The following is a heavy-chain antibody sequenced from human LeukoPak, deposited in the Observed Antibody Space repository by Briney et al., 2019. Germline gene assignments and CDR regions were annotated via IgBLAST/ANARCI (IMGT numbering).Heavy chain of an antibody. CDR3: ARGFLGDAFDI. Sequence: GGSLSLSCAASGFTFRRYDMHWVRQATGKGLEWVSAIVTVGDPYYPGSVKGGFTISRENAKNSLYLQMNSLRAGDTAVYYCARGFLGDAFDIWGQGTMVTVSS. CDR2: IVTVGDP. CDR1: GFTFRRYD. D-gene: IGHD3-3*01. V-gene: IGHV3-13*05. J-gene: IGHJ3*02.